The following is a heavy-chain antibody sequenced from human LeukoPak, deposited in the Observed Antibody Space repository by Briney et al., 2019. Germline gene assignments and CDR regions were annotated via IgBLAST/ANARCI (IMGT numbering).Heavy chain of an antibody. CDR1: GYTFTGYY. J-gene: IGHJ3*02. CDR2: INPKSGGT. D-gene: IGHD3-22*01. V-gene: IGHV1-2*02. Sequence: ASVKVSCKASGYTFTGYYLHWVRQAPGQGLEWMGWINPKSGGTKSTQKFQGRVTMTRDTSISTAYMELSRLRSDDTAVYYCARDFLHVYYYDSSGYVRGAFDIWGQGTMVTVSS. CDR3: ARDFLHVYYYDSSGYVRGAFDI.